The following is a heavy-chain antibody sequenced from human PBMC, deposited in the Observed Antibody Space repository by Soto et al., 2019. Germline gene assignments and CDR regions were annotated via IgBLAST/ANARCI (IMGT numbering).Heavy chain of an antibody. CDR1: GYSFTSYW. Sequence: GESLKISCKGSGYSFTSYWIGWVRQMPGKGLEWMGRIDPSDSYTNYSPSFQGHVTISADKSISTAYLQWSSLKASDTAMYYCARTLYYDSRGGAFDIWVQGTLVTVSS. CDR2: IDPSDSYT. J-gene: IGHJ3*02. D-gene: IGHD3-22*01. V-gene: IGHV5-10-1*01. CDR3: ARTLYYDSRGGAFDI.